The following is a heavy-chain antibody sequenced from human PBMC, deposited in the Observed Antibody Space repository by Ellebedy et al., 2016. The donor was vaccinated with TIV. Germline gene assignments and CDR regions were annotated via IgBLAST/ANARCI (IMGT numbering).Heavy chain of an antibody. V-gene: IGHV3-23*01. Sequence: GESLKISCAASGFTFSPYAMAWVRQAPGKGLEWVSGIVGSGAEKYADSVKGRFTISRDNSKRTVDLQMGSVRAEDTAVYFCAKDRTSGDGYWVFDSWGQGTMVSVSS. CDR1: GFTFSPYA. CDR3: AKDRTSGDGYWVFDS. J-gene: IGHJ4*02. CDR2: IVGSGA. D-gene: IGHD2-21*02.